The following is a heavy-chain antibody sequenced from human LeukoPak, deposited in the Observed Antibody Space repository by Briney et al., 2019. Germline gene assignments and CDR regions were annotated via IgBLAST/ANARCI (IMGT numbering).Heavy chain of an antibody. CDR3: AREAYDSSGYYFDY. V-gene: IGHV1-2*02. CDR2: IDPNSGGT. J-gene: IGHJ4*02. D-gene: IGHD3-22*01. CDR1: GYTFTGYY. Sequence: GASVKVSCKASGYTFTGYYIHWVRQAPGQGLEWMGWIDPNSGGTNYAQKFQGRVTMTRDTSISTAYMELSRLRSDDTAVYYCAREAYDSSGYYFDYWGQGTLVTVSS.